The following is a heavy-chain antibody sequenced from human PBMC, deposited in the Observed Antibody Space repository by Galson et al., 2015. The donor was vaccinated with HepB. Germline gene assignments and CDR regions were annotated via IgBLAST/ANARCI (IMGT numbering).Heavy chain of an antibody. Sequence: SVKVSCKASGGTFYSYAIRWVRQAPGQGLEWMGGIIPIFGTADYAQNFQDRVTITADESTSTAYLELSSLRSEDTAVYYCARDRSSRWLDYYFGMDVWGQGTTVTVSS. D-gene: IGHD6-13*01. CDR3: ARDRSSRWLDYYFGMDV. V-gene: IGHV1-69*13. CDR1: GGTFYSYA. J-gene: IGHJ6*02. CDR2: IIPIFGTA.